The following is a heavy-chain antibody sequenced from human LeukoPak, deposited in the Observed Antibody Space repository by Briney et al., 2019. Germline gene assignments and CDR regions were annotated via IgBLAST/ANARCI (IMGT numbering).Heavy chain of an antibody. V-gene: IGHV1-2*02. D-gene: IGHD1-26*01. Sequence: GASVKVSCKASGYTFTGYYMHWVRQAPGQGLEWMGWINPNSGGTNYAQKFQGRVTMTRDTSISTAYMELSRLRSDDTAVYYCARVFSGTYLNYHHFDYWGQGTLVTVSS. CDR3: ARVFSGTYLNYHHFDY. CDR2: INPNSGGT. J-gene: IGHJ4*02. CDR1: GYTFTGYY.